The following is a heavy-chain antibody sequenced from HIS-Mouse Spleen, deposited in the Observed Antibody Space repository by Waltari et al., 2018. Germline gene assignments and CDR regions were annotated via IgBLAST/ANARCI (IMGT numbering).Heavy chain of an antibody. Sequence: EVQLLESGGGLVQPGGSLRLSCAASGFPFRSHAMSWVRQAPGKGLEWVSAISGSGGSTYYADSVKGRFTISRDNSKNTLYLQMNSLRAEDTAVYYCAKSRGGDCYDYWGQGTLVTVSS. J-gene: IGHJ4*02. CDR1: GFPFRSHA. V-gene: IGHV3-23*01. D-gene: IGHD2-21*01. CDR2: ISGSGGST. CDR3: AKSRGGDCYDY.